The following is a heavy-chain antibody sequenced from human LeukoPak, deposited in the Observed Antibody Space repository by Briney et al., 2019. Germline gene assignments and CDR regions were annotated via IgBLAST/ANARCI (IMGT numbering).Heavy chain of an antibody. V-gene: IGHV3-9*01. J-gene: IGHJ4*02. CDR1: GFTFDDYA. Sequence: GGSLRLSCAASGFTFDDYAMHWVRQAPGKGLEWVSGISWNSGSIGYADSVKGRFTISRDNAKNSLYLQMNSLRAEDTALYYCAKDNLLYYDSSGYFDYWGQGTLVTVSS. D-gene: IGHD3-22*01. CDR2: ISWNSGSI. CDR3: AKDNLLYYDSSGYFDY.